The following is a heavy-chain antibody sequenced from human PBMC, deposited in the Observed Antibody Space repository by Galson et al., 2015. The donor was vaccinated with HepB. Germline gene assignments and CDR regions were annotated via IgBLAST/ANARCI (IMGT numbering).Heavy chain of an antibody. V-gene: IGHV3-74*01. CDR1: GFTFSNYW. CDR3: AREAGATPDWYFDL. CDR2: ISSDSNSA. J-gene: IGHJ2*01. Sequence: SLRLSCAASGFTFSNYWMHWVRQAPGKGLVWVSRISSDSNSAHYADSVKGRFTISRDNAKNTLYLQVNSLRAEDTALYFCAREAGATPDWYFDLWGRGTLVAVSS. D-gene: IGHD1-26*01.